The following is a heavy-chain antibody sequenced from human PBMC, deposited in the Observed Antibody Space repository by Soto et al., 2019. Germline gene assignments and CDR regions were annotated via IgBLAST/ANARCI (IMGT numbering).Heavy chain of an antibody. J-gene: IGHJ4*02. Sequence: EVQLVESGGGLVQPGGSLRLSCAAFGFTFSSYAMHWVRQAPGKGLEYVSAISSNGGSTYYANSVKGRFTISRDNSKNTLYLQMGSLRAEDMTVYFCARQWRDSYYFDCWGQGTLVTVSS. CDR1: GFTFSSYA. CDR2: ISSNGGST. D-gene: IGHD6-19*01. V-gene: IGHV3-64*01. CDR3: ARQWRDSYYFDC.